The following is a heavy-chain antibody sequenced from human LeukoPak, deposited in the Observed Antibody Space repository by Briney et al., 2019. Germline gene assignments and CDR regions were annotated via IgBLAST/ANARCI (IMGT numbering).Heavy chain of an antibody. Sequence: SETLSLTCTVSGGSISSSRYYWGWIHHPPGKGLAWIGSIHYRGSTYYNPSLKSRVTISVDTSKNQFSVKLSSVTAADTAVYYCARLSRAAAVDPSDYWGQGTMVTVSS. CDR1: GGSISSSRYY. J-gene: IGHJ4*02. CDR3: ARLSRAAAVDPSDY. D-gene: IGHD6-13*01. CDR2: IHYRGST. V-gene: IGHV4-39*01.